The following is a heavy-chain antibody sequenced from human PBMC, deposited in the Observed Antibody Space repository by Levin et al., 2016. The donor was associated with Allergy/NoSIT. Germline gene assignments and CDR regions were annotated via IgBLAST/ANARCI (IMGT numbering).Heavy chain of an antibody. V-gene: IGHV3-30*04. D-gene: IGHD6-19*01. Sequence: VRQAPGKGLEWVALISNDGSNKQYADSVKGRFTISRDTSKNTLFLQMDSLRPEDTGVFYCAREGYSSGRAGVFDFWGQGTLVTVSS. CDR3: AREGYSSGRAGVFDF. CDR2: ISNDGSNK. J-gene: IGHJ4*02.